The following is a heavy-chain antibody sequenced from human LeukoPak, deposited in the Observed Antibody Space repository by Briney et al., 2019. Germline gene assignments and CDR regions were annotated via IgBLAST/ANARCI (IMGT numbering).Heavy chain of an antibody. CDR2: IHHSGGT. CDR1: DGSFTDYN. J-gene: IGHJ4*02. V-gene: IGHV4-34*01. Sequence: SETLSLTCAVYDGSFTDYNWSWIRRSPGKGLEWIAEIHHSGGTNYSPTFKSRVTLLVGTSKNQLSLILRSVTAADTAVYYCVRNGYASSGYYFWSDYRGQGTLVTVSS. CDR3: VRNGYASSGYYFWSDY. D-gene: IGHD3-22*01.